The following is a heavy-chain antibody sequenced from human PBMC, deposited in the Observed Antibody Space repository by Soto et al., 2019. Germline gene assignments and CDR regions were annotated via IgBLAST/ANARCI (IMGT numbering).Heavy chain of an antibody. Sequence: QVQLQESGPGLVKPSQTLSLTCTVSGGSFSSGAYHWSWVRQHPGQGLEWIASISYRGITYSNPSLKSRLSMSVDTSKHQFSLNLTSVTAAHTAVYHCARMSATGTRWFDPWGEGTLVTVSS. CDR2: ISYRGIT. V-gene: IGHV4-31*03. CDR3: ARMSATGTRWFDP. CDR1: GGSFSSGAYH. J-gene: IGHJ5*02. D-gene: IGHD6-13*01.